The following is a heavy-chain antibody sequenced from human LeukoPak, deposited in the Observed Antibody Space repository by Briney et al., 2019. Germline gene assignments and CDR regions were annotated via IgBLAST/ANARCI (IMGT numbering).Heavy chain of an antibody. J-gene: IGHJ5*02. CDR1: GFTFSSYG. CDR2: ISYDGSNK. Sequence: LTGGSLRLSCAASGFTFSSYGMHWVRQAPGKGLEWVAVISYDGSNKYYADSVKGRFTISRDNSKNTLYLQMNSLRAEDTAVYYCAKDRRGYSILNWFDPWGQGTLVTVSS. CDR3: AKDRRGYSILNWFDP. V-gene: IGHV3-30*18. D-gene: IGHD6-13*01.